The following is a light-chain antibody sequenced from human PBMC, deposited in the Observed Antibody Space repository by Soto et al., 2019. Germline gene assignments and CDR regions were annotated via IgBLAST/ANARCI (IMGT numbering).Light chain of an antibody. CDR2: DVN. Sequence: QSALTQPASVSGSPGQSITISCTGTSSDIGSYNFVSWYQQHPGKASKVMIYDVNHRPSGVSDRFSGSKSGNTASLTIAGLQAEDEADYYCSSYTGSSTPYVFGAGTKLTVL. CDR3: SSYTGSSTPYV. V-gene: IGLV2-14*01. J-gene: IGLJ1*01. CDR1: SSDIGSYNF.